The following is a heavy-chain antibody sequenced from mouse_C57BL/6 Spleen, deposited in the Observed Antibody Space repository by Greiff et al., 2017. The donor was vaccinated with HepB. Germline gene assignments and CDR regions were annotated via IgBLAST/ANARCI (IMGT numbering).Heavy chain of an antibody. CDR3: VRGGPNPMDY. CDR1: GFSFNTYA. CDR2: IRSKSNNYAT. Sequence: DVMLVESGGGLVQPKGSLKLSCAASGFSFNTYAMNWVRQAPGKGLEWVARIRSKSNNYATYYADSVKDRFTISRDDSESMLYLQMNNLKTEDTAMYYCVRGGPNPMDYWGQGTSVTVSS. D-gene: IGHD6-1*01. J-gene: IGHJ4*01. V-gene: IGHV10-1*01.